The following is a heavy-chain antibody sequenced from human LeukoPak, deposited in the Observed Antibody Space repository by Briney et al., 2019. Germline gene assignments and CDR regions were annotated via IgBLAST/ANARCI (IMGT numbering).Heavy chain of an antibody. Sequence: PGGSLRLSCAASGFTFNIAWMNWVRQVPGKGLEWVGQIKSKTDGGTTDYAAPVKDRFIISRDDSKNTLSLQMNSLKTEDTAVYYCTTLVSFDFWSALLSPAYYHYMDVWGRGTTVTVSS. V-gene: IGHV3-15*01. CDR1: GFTFNIAW. CDR2: IKSKTDGGTT. J-gene: IGHJ6*03. CDR3: TTLVSFDFWSALLSPAYYHYMDV. D-gene: IGHD3-3*01.